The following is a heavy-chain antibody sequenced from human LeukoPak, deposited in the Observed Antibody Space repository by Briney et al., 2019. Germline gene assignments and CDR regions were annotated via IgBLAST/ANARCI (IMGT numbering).Heavy chain of an antibody. J-gene: IGHJ4*02. Sequence: ASVKISCKASGYTFTGYYMHWVRQAPGQGLEWMGWINPNSGGTNYAQKFQGRVTMTRDTSISTAYMELSRLRSDDTAVYYCASLRALNYYDSSGYLDYWGQGTLVTVSS. CDR1: GYTFTGYY. D-gene: IGHD3-22*01. V-gene: IGHV1-2*02. CDR2: INPNSGGT. CDR3: ASLRALNYYDSSGYLDY.